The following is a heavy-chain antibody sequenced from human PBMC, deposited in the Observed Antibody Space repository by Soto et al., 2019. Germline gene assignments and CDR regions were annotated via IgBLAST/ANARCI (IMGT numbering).Heavy chain of an antibody. CDR3: ATSYGSVYRAFDY. CDR1: GDTFSFYS. CDR2: VNPILSLS. J-gene: IGHJ4*02. D-gene: IGHD3-10*01. V-gene: IGHV1-69*02. Sequence: QVQLVQSGAEVKRPGSSVKVSCKASGDTFSFYSINWVRQAPGLGLEWMGRVNPILSLSNYAQRFQGRVTMTADKSTSPAYIVLSSLASEDTAIFYCATSYGSVYRAFDYWCQGAQVIVSS.